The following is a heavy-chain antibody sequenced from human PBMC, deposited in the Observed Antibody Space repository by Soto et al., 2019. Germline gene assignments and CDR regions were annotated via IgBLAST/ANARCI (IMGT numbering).Heavy chain of an antibody. CDR1: GFTFSSYG. Sequence: GGSLRLSCAASGFTFSSYGMHWVRQAPGKGLEWVAVIWYDGSNKYYADSVKGRFTISRDNSKNTLYLQMNSLRAEDTAVYYCARDSDGVQWLVSLIQNYYYYGMDVWGQGTTVTVSS. CDR2: IWYDGSNK. J-gene: IGHJ6*02. V-gene: IGHV3-33*01. CDR3: ARDSDGVQWLVSLIQNYYYYGMDV. D-gene: IGHD6-19*01.